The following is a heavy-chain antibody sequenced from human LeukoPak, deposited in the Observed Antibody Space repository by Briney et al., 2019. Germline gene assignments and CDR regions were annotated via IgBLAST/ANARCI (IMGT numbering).Heavy chain of an antibody. CDR2: IKEDGSEK. D-gene: IGHD5-12*01. CDR3: ARLTLSANDWCYDY. CDR1: GFTFSAYW. Sequence: GGSLRLSCAASGFTFSAYWMRWVRQAPGKGLEGVASIKEDGSEKYYVDSVKGRFTISRDNAKNSLYLQMNSLRAEDTAVYYCARLTLSANDWCYDYWGQGTLVTVFS. J-gene: IGHJ4*02. V-gene: IGHV3-7*01.